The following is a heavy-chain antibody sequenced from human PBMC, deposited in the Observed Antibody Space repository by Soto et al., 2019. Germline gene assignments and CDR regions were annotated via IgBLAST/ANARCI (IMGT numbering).Heavy chain of an antibody. CDR1: GGSISSYY. J-gene: IGHJ6*03. D-gene: IGHD2-2*01. CDR2: IHYSGST. Sequence: SETLSLTCTVSGGSISSYYWSWIRQSPGKGLEWIGYIHYSGSTNYNPSLKSRVTISVDTSKNQFSLKLSSVTAADTAVYYCASSHCSSTSCYYYYYMDVWGKGTTVTVSS. V-gene: IGHV4-59*01. CDR3: ASSHCSSTSCYYYYYMDV.